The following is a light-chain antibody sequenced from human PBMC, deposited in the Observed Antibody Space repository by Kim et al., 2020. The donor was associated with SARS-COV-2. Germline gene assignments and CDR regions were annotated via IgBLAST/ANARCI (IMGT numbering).Light chain of an antibody. J-gene: IGKJ4*01. CDR1: QDIRNF. Sequence: DIQMTQSPSSLSASVGDRVTITCQASQDIRNFLSWYQKKPGEAPQLLIYDASNIQEGVPSRFSGSGSGTQFSFTISSLRPEDVATYYCQQYDDLPTFGGGTKVDIK. CDR3: QQYDDLPT. V-gene: IGKV1-33*01. CDR2: DAS.